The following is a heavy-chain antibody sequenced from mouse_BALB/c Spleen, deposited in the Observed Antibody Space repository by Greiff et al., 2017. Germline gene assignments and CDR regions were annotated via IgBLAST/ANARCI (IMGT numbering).Heavy chain of an antibody. V-gene: IGHV1-4*01. CDR3: ARRGNGYDAMDY. CDR1: GYTFTSYT. CDR2: INPSSGYT. Sequence: QVQLQQSGAELARPGASVKMSCKASGYTFTSYTMRWVKQRPGQGLEWIGYINPSSGYTNYNQKFKDKATLTADKSSSTAYMQLSSLTSEDSAVYYCARRGNGYDAMDYWGQGTSVTVSS. J-gene: IGHJ4*01. D-gene: IGHD1-2*01.